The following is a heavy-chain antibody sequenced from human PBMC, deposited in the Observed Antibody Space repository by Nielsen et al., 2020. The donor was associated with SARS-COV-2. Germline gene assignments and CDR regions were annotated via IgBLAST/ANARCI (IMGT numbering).Heavy chain of an antibody. J-gene: IGHJ6*03. CDR3: ARGPGGITIFGVVKLSLRYYYMDV. V-gene: IGHV3-74*01. CDR2: INSDGSST. CDR1: GFTFSSYW. D-gene: IGHD3-3*01. Sequence: GGSLRLSCAASGFTFSSYWMHWVRQAPGKGLVWVSRINSDGSSTSYADSVKGRFTISRDNAKNTLYLQMNSLRAEDTAVYYCARGPGGITIFGVVKLSLRYYYMDVWGKGTTVTVSS.